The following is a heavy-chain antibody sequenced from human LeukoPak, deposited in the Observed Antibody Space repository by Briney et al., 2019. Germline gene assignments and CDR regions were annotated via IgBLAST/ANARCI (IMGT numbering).Heavy chain of an antibody. CDR2: INHSGST. CDR1: GGSFSGYY. V-gene: IGHV4-34*01. CDR3: ARGPGYSYGSSYYYMDV. J-gene: IGHJ6*03. Sequence: SETLSLTCAGYGGSFSGYYWSWIRQPPGKGLEWIGEINHSGSTNYNPSLKSRVTISVDTSKNQFSLKLTSVTAADTAVYYCARGPGYSYGSSYYYMDVWGKGTTVTVSS. D-gene: IGHD5-18*01.